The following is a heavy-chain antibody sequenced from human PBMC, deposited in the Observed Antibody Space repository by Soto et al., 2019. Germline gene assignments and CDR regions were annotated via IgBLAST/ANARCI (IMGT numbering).Heavy chain of an antibody. J-gene: IGHJ6*02. Sequence: PSETLSLTCTVSGGSISSYYWSWIRQPPGKGLEWIGYIYYSGSTNYNPSLKSRVTISVDTSKNQFSLKLSSVTAADTAVYYCARGLEAYYGFWSGPPDYYCYNGIDVWGQWTTITVSS. CDR1: GGSISSYY. V-gene: IGHV4-59*01. D-gene: IGHD3-3*01. CDR2: IYYSGST. CDR3: ARGLEAYYGFWSGPPDYYCYNGIDV.